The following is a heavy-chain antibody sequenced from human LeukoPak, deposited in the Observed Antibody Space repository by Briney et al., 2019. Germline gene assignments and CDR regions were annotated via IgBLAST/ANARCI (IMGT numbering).Heavy chain of an antibody. V-gene: IGHV3-33*01. CDR2: IWYDGSNK. CDR3: AREYSSGWTHPVSMDV. Sequence: GRSLRLSCAASGFTFSSYGMHWVRQAPGKGLEWVAVIWYDGSNKYNADSVKGRFTISRDNSKNTMYLQMNSLRAEDTAVYYCAREYSSGWTHPVSMDVWGQGTTVTVSS. D-gene: IGHD6-19*01. J-gene: IGHJ6*02. CDR1: GFTFSSYG.